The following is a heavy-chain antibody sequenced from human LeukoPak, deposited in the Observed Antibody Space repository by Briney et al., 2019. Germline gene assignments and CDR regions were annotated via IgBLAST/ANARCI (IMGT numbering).Heavy chain of an antibody. D-gene: IGHD2-2*01. Sequence: SETLSLTCTVSGGSISSSSYYWGWIRQPPGKGLEWIGSIYYSGSTYYNPSLKSRVTISVDTSKNQFSLKLSSVTAADTAVYYCARLADIYCSSTSCYFDYWGQGTLVTVSS. CDR3: ARLADIYCSSTSCYFDY. V-gene: IGHV4-39*01. J-gene: IGHJ4*02. CDR1: GGSISSSSYY. CDR2: IYYSGST.